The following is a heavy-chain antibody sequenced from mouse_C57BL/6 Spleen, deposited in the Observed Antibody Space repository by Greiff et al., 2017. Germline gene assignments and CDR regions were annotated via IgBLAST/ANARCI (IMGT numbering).Heavy chain of an antibody. D-gene: IGHD1-1*01. Sequence: DVQLAESGGDLVKPGGSLKLSCAASGFTFSSYGMSWVRQTPDKRLEWVATISSGGSYTYYPDSVKGRFTISRDNAKNTLYLQMSSLKSEDTAMYYCARHGGITTPYYFDYWGQGTTLTVSS. CDR3: ARHGGITTPYYFDY. J-gene: IGHJ2*01. CDR1: GFTFSSYG. V-gene: IGHV5-6*01. CDR2: ISSGGSYT.